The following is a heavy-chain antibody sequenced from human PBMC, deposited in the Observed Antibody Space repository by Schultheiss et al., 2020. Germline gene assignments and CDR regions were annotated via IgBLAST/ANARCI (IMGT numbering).Heavy chain of an antibody. V-gene: IGHV3-72*01. Sequence: GGSLGLSCVASGFTFSDHYMHWVRQAPRRGLEWVGRIRNRPNSDTTEYAASVKGRFTISRDDSKNSLFLQMNSLKTEDTAVYYCARGTSGWPLDYWGQGTLVTVSS. CDR3: ARGTSGWPLDY. J-gene: IGHJ4*02. CDR1: GFTFSDHY. CDR2: IRNRPNSDTT. D-gene: IGHD6-19*01.